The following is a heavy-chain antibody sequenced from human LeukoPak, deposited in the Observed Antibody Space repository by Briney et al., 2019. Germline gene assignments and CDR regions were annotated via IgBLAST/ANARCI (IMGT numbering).Heavy chain of an antibody. CDR1: GYLFSSYY. V-gene: IGHV5-51*01. D-gene: IGHD3-10*01. J-gene: IGHJ4*02. Sequence: GASLRISCQGFGYLFSSYYIGWARQLPGKGLEWRGGINPGDSDTRYSPSFQAEVTRPVDRSTTSANLQWSGRKVADRPSYSWGSEGSSPLYFGGHVFWGQGTVVTVSS. CDR2: INPGDSDT. CDR3: GSEGSSPLYFGGHVF.